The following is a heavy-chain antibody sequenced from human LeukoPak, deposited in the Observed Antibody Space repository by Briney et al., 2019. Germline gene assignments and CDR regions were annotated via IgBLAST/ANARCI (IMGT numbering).Heavy chain of an antibody. CDR2: INHSGST. D-gene: IGHD1-26*01. CDR1: GGSFSRYC. V-gene: IGHV4-34*01. J-gene: IGHJ3*02. Sequence: SETLSLTCAVYGGSFSRYCWSWIRQPPGKWLEWIGEINHSGSTNYNTSLKSCVTISVDKSKTQFSLKLSSVTAAETAVYYCARDKWEPGYAFDIWGQGTMVTVSS. CDR3: ARDKWEPGYAFDI.